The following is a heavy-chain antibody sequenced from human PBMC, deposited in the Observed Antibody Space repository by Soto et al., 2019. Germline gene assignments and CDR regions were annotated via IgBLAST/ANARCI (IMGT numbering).Heavy chain of an antibody. V-gene: IGHV1-69*01. CDR2: ISPMFGAA. D-gene: IGHD3-10*01. Sequence: QVQLVQSGAEMKKPGSSVKVSCQSSGGTFNTYAMNWVRQAPGQGPEWMGDISPMFGAANYAPKFQGRVTXTXXXXTGTSYMQLSSLTSEDTALYFCAREVQVHTPAFVYWGQGTLVTVSS. CDR1: GGTFNTYA. CDR3: AREVQVHTPAFVY. J-gene: IGHJ4*02.